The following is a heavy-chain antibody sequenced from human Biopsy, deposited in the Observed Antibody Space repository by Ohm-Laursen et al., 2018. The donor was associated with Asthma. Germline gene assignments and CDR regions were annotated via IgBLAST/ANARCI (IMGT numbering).Heavy chain of an antibody. D-gene: IGHD3-22*01. V-gene: IGHV4-39*01. CDR1: GGSITSSSYY. CDR2: MYHSGSP. Sequence: SETLSLTCTVSGGSITSSSYYWGWIRQPPGKGMEWIGSMYHSGSPYYHPSLKSRATISIDTLKNQLSLKMSSVTAADTAVYFCVRHQYSSSWSTFDYWGQGALVTVSS. J-gene: IGHJ4*02. CDR3: VRHQYSSSWSTFDY.